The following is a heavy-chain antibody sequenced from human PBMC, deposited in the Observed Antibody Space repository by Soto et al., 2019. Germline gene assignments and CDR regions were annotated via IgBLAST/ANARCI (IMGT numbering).Heavy chain of an antibody. V-gene: IGHV4-39*01. CDR1: GGSISSSSYY. CDR2: IYYSGST. Sequence: KSSETLSLTCTVSGGSISSSSYYWGWIRQPPGKGLEWIGSIYYSGSTYYNPSLKSRVTISVDTSKNQFSLKLSSVTAADTAVYYCARHPRAITIFGVVIIPTGMDVWGQGTTVTVSS. D-gene: IGHD3-3*01. CDR3: ARHPRAITIFGVVIIPTGMDV. J-gene: IGHJ6*02.